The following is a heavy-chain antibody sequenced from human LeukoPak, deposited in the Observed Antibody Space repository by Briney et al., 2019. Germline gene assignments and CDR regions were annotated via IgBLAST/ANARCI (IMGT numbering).Heavy chain of an antibody. CDR3: ARQMSGFCTSTSCYSFDY. V-gene: IGHV4-39*01. Sequence: PSETLSLTCTVSGDSISSSYYYWAWIRQPPGKGLEWIGTIYYRGSTYYNPSLESRVTISVDTSNNQFSLWLNSVTAADTAVYYCARQMSGFCTSTSCYSFDYWGQGILVTVSS. D-gene: IGHD2-2*01. CDR1: GDSISSSYYY. J-gene: IGHJ4*01. CDR2: IYYRGST.